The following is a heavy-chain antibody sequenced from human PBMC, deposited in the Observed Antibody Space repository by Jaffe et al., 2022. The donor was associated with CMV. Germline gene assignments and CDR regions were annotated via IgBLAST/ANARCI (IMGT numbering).Heavy chain of an antibody. CDR1: GGSISSYY. CDR2: IYTSGST. V-gene: IGHV4-4*07. CDR3: ARDVRFLEWSPQKIDY. D-gene: IGHD3-3*01. J-gene: IGHJ4*02. Sequence: QVQLQESGPGLVKPSETLSLTCTVSGGSISSYYWSWIRQPAGKGLEWIGRIYTSGSTNYNPSLKSRVTMSVDTSKNQFSLKLSSVTAADTAVYYCARDVRFLEWSPQKIDYWGQGTLVTVSS.